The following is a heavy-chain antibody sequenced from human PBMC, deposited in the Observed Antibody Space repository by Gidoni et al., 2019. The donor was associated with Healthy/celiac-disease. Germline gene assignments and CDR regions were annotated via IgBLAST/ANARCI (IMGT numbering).Heavy chain of an antibody. J-gene: IGHJ6*02. V-gene: IGHV3-9*01. D-gene: IGHD1-26*01. CDR3: AKERVGARAYYGIDV. Sequence: EGELVECGGGWVQPGRFLRLAGAATGCRFDDYARHWGRQAPGKGLEWVSGISWSSGSLVYADSASGRFTIPRDNPKNSLYLQMPRLSAEDTAFYYCAKERVGARAYYGIDVWGQGTTVTVSS. CDR1: GCRFDDYA. CDR2: ISWSSGSL.